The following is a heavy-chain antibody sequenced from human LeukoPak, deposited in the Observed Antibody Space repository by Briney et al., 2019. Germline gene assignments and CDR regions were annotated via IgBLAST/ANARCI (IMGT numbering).Heavy chain of an antibody. Sequence: SETLSLTCTVSGGSISSSSYYWGWIRQPPGKGLEWIGSIYYSGSTYYNPSLKSRVTISVDTSKNQFSLKLSSVTAADTAVYYCARDHSSGWKAFDYWGQGTLVTVSS. CDR2: IYYSGST. CDR3: ARDHSSGWKAFDY. D-gene: IGHD6-19*01. J-gene: IGHJ4*02. V-gene: IGHV4-39*07. CDR1: GGSISSSSYY.